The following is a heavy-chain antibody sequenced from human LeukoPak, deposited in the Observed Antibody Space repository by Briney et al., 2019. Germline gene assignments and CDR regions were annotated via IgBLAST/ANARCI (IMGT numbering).Heavy chain of an antibody. Sequence: GGFLRLSCAASGFTFRSYGMNWVRQAPGKGLEWVSYITSGSSPIYYADSVKGRFTISRDNAKNSLYLQMNSLRDEDTAVYYCARRAYGDDSFDYWGQGTLVTVSS. CDR1: GFTFRSYG. J-gene: IGHJ4*02. CDR3: ARRAYGDDSFDY. V-gene: IGHV3-48*02. CDR2: ITSGSSPI. D-gene: IGHD4-17*01.